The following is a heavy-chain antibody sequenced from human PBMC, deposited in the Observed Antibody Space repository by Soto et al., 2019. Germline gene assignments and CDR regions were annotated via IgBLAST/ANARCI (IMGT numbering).Heavy chain of an antibody. CDR3: ARARGYSGSGPRMDV. J-gene: IGHJ6*02. Sequence: QVQLVESGGGVVQPGRSLRLSCAASGFTFSSYAMHWVRQAPGKRLEWVAVISYDGSNKYYADSVKGRFTISRDNSKNTLYLQMNSLRAEDTAVYYCARARGYSGSGPRMDVWGQGTTVTVSS. CDR2: ISYDGSNK. D-gene: IGHD1-26*01. CDR1: GFTFSSYA. V-gene: IGHV3-30-3*01.